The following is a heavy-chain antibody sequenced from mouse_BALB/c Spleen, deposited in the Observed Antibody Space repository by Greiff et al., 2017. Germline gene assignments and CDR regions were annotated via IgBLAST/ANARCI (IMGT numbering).Heavy chain of an antibody. D-gene: IGHD2-1*01. J-gene: IGHJ3*01. CDR3: TRNYYGNYDWFAY. CDR2: IYPGNSDT. Sequence: EVKLVESGTVLARPGASVKMSCKASGYSFTSYWMHWVKQRPGQGLEWIGAIYPGNSDTSYNQKFKGKAKLTAVTSASTAYMELSSLTNEDSAVYYCTRNYYGNYDWFAYWGQGTLVTVSA. CDR1: GYSFTSYW. V-gene: IGHV1-5*01.